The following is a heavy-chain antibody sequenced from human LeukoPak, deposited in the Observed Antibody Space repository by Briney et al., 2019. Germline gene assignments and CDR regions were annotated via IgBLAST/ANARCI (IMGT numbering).Heavy chain of an antibody. CDR3: AKNDAPVRTIAVAGNRFDY. Sequence: GGSLRLSCAASGFTFSSYAMSWVRQAPGKGLEWVSAISGSVGSTYYADSVKGRFTISRDNSKNTLYLQMNSLRAEDTAVYYCAKNDAPVRTIAVAGNRFDYWGQGTLVTVSS. CDR2: ISGSVGST. J-gene: IGHJ4*02. CDR1: GFTFSSYA. V-gene: IGHV3-23*01. D-gene: IGHD6-19*01.